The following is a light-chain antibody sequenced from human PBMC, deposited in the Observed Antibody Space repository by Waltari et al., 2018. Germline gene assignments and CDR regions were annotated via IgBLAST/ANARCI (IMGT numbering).Light chain of an antibody. Sequence: DIQMTQSPSSLSASVGDSVTITCRASQSISTYLNWYQQKPGKAPKLLIYAASSLQSGVPSRFSGSGSGTAFTLTISSLQPEDSATFYCQQTYSTPYTFGQGTKLEIK. CDR3: QQTYSTPYT. J-gene: IGKJ2*01. V-gene: IGKV1-39*01. CDR1: QSISTY. CDR2: AAS.